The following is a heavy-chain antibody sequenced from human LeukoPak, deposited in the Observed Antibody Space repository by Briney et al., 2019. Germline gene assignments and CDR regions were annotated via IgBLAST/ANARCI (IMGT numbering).Heavy chain of an antibody. CDR2: IIPIFGTA. CDR1: GYTFTNYD. J-gene: IGHJ6*04. CDR3: AELGITMIGGV. D-gene: IGHD3-10*02. Sequence: SVKVSCKASGYTFTNYDLNWVRQTTGQGLEWMGRIIPIFGTAKYAQKLQGRVTITEDESTNIAYMELSSLRAEDTAVYYCAELGITMIGGVWGKGTTVTISS. V-gene: IGHV1-69*13.